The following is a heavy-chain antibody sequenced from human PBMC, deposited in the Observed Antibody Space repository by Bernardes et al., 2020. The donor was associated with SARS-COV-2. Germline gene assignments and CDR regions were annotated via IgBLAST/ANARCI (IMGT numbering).Heavy chain of an antibody. Sequence: SETLSLTCAVFGGSFSDHYWSWIRQPPGKGLEWIGEVSHIGIINYNLSLKSRLTISIDTSRKQFSLKLSSVTAADTAIYYCAREGGDDLSHFHMDVWGQGTTVTVSS. J-gene: IGHJ6*02. CDR1: GGSFSDHY. V-gene: IGHV4-34*01. CDR3: AREGGDDLSHFHMDV. CDR2: VSHIGII. D-gene: IGHD3-3*01.